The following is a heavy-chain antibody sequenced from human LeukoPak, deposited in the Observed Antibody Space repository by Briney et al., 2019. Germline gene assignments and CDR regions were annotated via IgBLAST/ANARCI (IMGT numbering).Heavy chain of an antibody. CDR3: ARGLQYGDPHDY. V-gene: IGHV3-11*01. CDR2: ITSSGSTI. J-gene: IGHJ4*02. Sequence: GGSLRLSCAASGFTFSDYYMSWIRQVPGKGLEWVSYITSSGSTIYYADSVKGRFTISRDNAKNSVYLQMNSLRAEDTAVYYCARGLQYGDPHDYWGQGTLVTVSS. CDR1: GFTFSDYY. D-gene: IGHD4-17*01.